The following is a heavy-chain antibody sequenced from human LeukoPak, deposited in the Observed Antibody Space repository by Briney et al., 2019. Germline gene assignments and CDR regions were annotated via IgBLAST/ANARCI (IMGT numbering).Heavy chain of an antibody. CDR2: INHSGST. V-gene: IGHV4-34*01. Sequence: SETLSLTCAVYGGSFSGYYWSWIRQPPGKGLEWIGEINHSGSTNYNPSLKSRVTISVDTSKNQFSLKLSSVTAADTAVYYCARAGYGFWSGYYSTPYYFDYWGQGTLVTVSS. CDR3: ARAGYGFWSGYYSTPYYFDY. D-gene: IGHD3-3*01. J-gene: IGHJ4*02. CDR1: GGSFSGYY.